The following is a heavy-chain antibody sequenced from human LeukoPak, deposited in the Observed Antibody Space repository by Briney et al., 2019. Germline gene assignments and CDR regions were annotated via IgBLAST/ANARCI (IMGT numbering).Heavy chain of an antibody. J-gene: IGHJ4*02. CDR2: IRKKANSYTT. Sequence: GGSLRLSCTASGFTFSDHYMDWVRQAPGKGLEWVGRIRKKANSYTTEYAASARGRFTISRDDSKNSLYLQMSSLEAEDTAVYYCASFPGYWGLGTLVTVSS. V-gene: IGHV3-72*01. CDR1: GFTFSDHY. CDR3: ASFPGY.